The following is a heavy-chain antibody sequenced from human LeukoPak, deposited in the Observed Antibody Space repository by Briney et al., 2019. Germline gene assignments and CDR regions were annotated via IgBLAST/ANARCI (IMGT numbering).Heavy chain of an antibody. D-gene: IGHD3-16*02. CDR2: IYYSGST. CDR1: GGSISSGGYY. Sequence: TSETLSLTCTVSGGSISSGGYYWSWIRQHPGKGLEWIGYIYYSGSTYYNPSLKSRVTISVDTSKNQFSLKLSSVTAADTAVDYCARESGGVIAAPDYWGQGTLVTVSS. CDR3: ARESGGVIAAPDY. J-gene: IGHJ4*02. V-gene: IGHV4-31*03.